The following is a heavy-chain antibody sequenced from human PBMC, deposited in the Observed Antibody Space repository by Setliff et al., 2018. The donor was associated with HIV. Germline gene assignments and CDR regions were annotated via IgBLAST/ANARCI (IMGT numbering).Heavy chain of an antibody. V-gene: IGHV3-49*03. CDR2: IRSKAHGGTT. J-gene: IGHJ4*02. CDR1: GFTFGDYV. D-gene: IGHD7-27*01. CDR3: TRSNWGSTPDFDY. Sequence: GSLRPSCITSGFTFGDYVMSWFRQAPGKGLEWVGFIRSKAHGGTTEYAASVEVRFIIPRDDSKSIAYLKMNSLKTEDTAVYYCTRSNWGSTPDFDYWGQGTMVTVSS.